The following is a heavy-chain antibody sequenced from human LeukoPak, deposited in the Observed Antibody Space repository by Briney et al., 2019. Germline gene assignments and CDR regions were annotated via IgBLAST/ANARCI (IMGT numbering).Heavy chain of an antibody. CDR3: ARGDIAFDY. Sequence: SQTLSLTCAVSGDSVSSNSAVWNWIRQAPSRGLEWLGKAYYRSKWYKGYAISVKSRISINPDTSKNQFTLQLNSVTPEDAAVYYCARGDIAFDYWGQGTLVTVSS. J-gene: IGHJ4*02. V-gene: IGHV6-1*01. D-gene: IGHD3-9*01. CDR1: GDSVSSNSAV. CDR2: AYYRSKWYK.